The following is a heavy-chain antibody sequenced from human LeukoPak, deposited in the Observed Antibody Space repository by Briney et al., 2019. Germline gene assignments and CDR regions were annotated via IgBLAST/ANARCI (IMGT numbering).Heavy chain of an antibody. V-gene: IGHV1-46*03. J-gene: IGHJ4*02. CDR1: GYTFTSYY. CDR2: INPSGGST. D-gene: IGHD2-8*01. CDR3: ARVSSVLMVYAIMDY. Sequence: ASVKVSCKASGYTFTSYYMHWVRQAPGQGLEWMGIINPSGGSTSYAQKFQGRVTMTRDTSTSTVYMELSSLRSEDTAVYYCARVSSVLMVYAIMDYWGQGTLVTVSS.